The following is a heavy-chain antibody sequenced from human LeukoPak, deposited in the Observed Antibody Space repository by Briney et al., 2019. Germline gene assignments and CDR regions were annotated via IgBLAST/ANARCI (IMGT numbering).Heavy chain of an antibody. J-gene: IGHJ4*02. CDR3: AKDMRFDWTPYYFDY. D-gene: IGHD3-9*01. CDR1: GFTSSSYA. CDR2: ISYDGSNK. V-gene: IGHV3-30*04. Sequence: PGGSLRLSCAASGFTSSSYAMHWVRQAPGKGLEWVAVISYDGSNKYYADSVEGRFTISRDNSKNTLYLQMNSLRAEDTAVYYCAKDMRFDWTPYYFDYWGQGTLVTVSS.